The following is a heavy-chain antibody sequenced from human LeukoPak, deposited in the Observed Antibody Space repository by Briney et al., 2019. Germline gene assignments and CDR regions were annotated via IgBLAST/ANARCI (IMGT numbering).Heavy chain of an antibody. CDR1: GFTLSSHS. Sequence: GGSLRLSCAASGFTLSSHSMNWVRQAPGKGLEWVSSISSSSSYIYYADSVKGRFTISRDNAKNSLYLQMNSLRASDTAIYYCVRFALSSSLDHWGQGTLVTVSS. CDR2: ISSSSSYI. V-gene: IGHV3-21*04. D-gene: IGHD6-13*01. CDR3: VRFALSSSLDH. J-gene: IGHJ5*02.